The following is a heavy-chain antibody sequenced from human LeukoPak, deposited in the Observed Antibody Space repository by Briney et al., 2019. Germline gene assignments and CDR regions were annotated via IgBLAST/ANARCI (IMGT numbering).Heavy chain of an antibody. V-gene: IGHV4-34*01. J-gene: IGHJ4*02. CDR1: GGSFSGYY. Sequence: PSETLSLTCAVYGGSFSGYYWSWIRQPPGKGLEWIGEINHSGSTNYNPSLKSRVTISVDTSKNQFSLKLSSLTAADTAVYYCARKTYDSSGYYYYPPPYYFDYWGQGTLVTVSS. CDR3: ARKTYDSSGYYYYPPPYYFDY. CDR2: INHSGST. D-gene: IGHD3-22*01.